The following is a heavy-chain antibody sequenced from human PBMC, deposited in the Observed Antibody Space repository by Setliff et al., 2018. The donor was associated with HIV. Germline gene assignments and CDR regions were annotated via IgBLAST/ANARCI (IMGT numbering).Heavy chain of an antibody. CDR3: ARSDSSGWYPDGMDI. J-gene: IGHJ6*02. Sequence: GGSLRLSCAASGFTFSSYAMSWVRQAPGKGLEWVSAISGSGGSTYYADSVKGRFTISRDDSKNTLYLQMNSLRGEDTAVYYCARSDSSGWYPDGMDIWGQGTTVTVSS. D-gene: IGHD6-19*01. CDR1: GFTFSSYA. CDR2: ISGSGGST. V-gene: IGHV3-23*01.